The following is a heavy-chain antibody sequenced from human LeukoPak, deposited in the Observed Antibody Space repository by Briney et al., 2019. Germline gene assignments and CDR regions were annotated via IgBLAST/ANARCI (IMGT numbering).Heavy chain of an antibody. D-gene: IGHD3-22*01. J-gene: IGHJ4*02. V-gene: IGHV3-74*01. CDR3: ARDGNYYDSSGPADY. CDR1: RFTFSRYW. Sequence: GGSLRLSCAASRFTFSRYWMHWVRDAPGKGLVWVSRINSDGISTSYADSVKGRFTISRDNAKNTLYLQMNSLRAEDTAVYYCARDGNYYDSSGPADYWGQGTLVTVSS. CDR2: INSDGIST.